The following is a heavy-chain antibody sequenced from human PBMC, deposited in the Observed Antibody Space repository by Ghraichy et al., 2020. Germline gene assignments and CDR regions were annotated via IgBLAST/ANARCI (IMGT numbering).Heavy chain of an antibody. CDR1: GFTFSSYS. J-gene: IGHJ4*02. CDR3: ARDPEDTAMVISDY. V-gene: IGHV3-21*01. CDR2: ISSSSSYI. D-gene: IGHD5-18*01. Sequence: GESLNISCAASGFTFSSYSMNWVRQAPGKGLEWVSSISSSSSYIYYADSVKGRFTISRDNAKNSLYLQMNSLRAEDTAVYYCARDPEDTAMVISDYWGQGTLVTVSS.